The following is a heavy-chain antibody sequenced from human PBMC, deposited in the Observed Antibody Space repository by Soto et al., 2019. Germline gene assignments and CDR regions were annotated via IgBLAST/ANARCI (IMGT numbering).Heavy chain of an antibody. CDR1: GYTFTSYG. J-gene: IGHJ5*02. V-gene: IGHV1-18*04. Sequence: QVPLVQSGAEVKKPGASVKVSCQASGYTFTSYGISWVRQAPGQVLEWMGWISVHNGNTDYAQKFQGRVTMTTDTSTSTAYMELRSLRSDDTAVYYCATSYDSGFDPWGQGTLVTVSS. CDR3: ATSYDSGFDP. CDR2: ISVHNGNT. D-gene: IGHD5-12*01.